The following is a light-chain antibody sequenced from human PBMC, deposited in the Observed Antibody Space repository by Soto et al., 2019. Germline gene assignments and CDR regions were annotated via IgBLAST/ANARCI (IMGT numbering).Light chain of an antibody. CDR1: QSISRY. J-gene: IGKJ5*01. CDR2: VAS. Sequence: DIQMPQSPSSLSASVGDRVTITCRASQSISRYLNWYQQKPGKAPNLLIYVASSLQSEVPSRFSGSGSVTDFTLTITSLQPEDFATYYCQQSYGTPITFGKGTRLEIK. CDR3: QQSYGTPIT. V-gene: IGKV1-39*01.